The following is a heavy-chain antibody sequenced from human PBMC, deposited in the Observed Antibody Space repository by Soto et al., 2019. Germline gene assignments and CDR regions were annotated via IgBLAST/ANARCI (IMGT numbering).Heavy chain of an antibody. D-gene: IGHD5-12*01. CDR3: ARDKVDIVATTPMNYYYYYGMDV. V-gene: IGHV1-69*06. Sequence: SVKVSCKASRGTFSSYAISWVRQAPGQGLEWMGGIIPIFGTANYAQKFQGRVTITADKSTSTAYMELSSLRSEDTAVYYCARDKVDIVATTPMNYYYYYGMDVWGQGTTVTVS. J-gene: IGHJ6*02. CDR1: RGTFSSYA. CDR2: IIPIFGTA.